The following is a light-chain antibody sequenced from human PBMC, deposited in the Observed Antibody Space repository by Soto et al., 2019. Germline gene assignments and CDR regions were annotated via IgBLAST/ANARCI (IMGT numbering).Light chain of an antibody. CDR1: SSDVGGYNY. CDR2: EVS. V-gene: IGLV2-8*01. CDR3: SSYAGSNIL. Sequence: QSALTQPPSASGSPGQSVTISCTGTSSDVGGYNYVSWYQQHPGKVPKLMIYEVSKRPSGVPDRFSGSKSGNTASLTVSGLQAEDEADYYCSSYAGSNILFGGETQLTVL. J-gene: IGLJ2*01.